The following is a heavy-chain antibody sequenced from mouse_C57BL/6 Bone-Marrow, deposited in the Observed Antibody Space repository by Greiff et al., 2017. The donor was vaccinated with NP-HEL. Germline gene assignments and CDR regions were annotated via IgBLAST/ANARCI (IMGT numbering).Heavy chain of an antibody. D-gene: IGHD1-1*01. V-gene: IGHV5-4*01. CDR3: ARESTTVVAPYAY. Sequence: EVKLVESGGGLVKPGGSLKLSCAASGFTFSSYAMSWVRQTPEKRLEWVATISDGGSYTSSPDNVKGRFTISRDNAKYNLYLQMSHLKSEDTATYYCARESTTVVAPYAYWGQGTRVTVSA. CDR2: ISDGGSYT. J-gene: IGHJ3*01. CDR1: GFTFSSYA.